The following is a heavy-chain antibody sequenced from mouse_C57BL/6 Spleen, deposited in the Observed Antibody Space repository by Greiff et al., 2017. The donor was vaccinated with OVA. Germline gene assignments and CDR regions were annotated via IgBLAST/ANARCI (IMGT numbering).Heavy chain of an antibody. CDR1: GYAFTNYL. CDR3: AREGWILFYAMDY. D-gene: IGHD2-3*01. Sequence: QVQLQQSGAELVRPGTSVKVSCKASGYAFTNYLIEWVKQRPGQGLEWIGVINPGSGGTNYNEKFKGKATLTADKSSSTAYMQLSSLTSEDSAVYFCAREGWILFYAMDYWGQGTSVTVSS. CDR2: INPGSGGT. V-gene: IGHV1-54*01. J-gene: IGHJ4*01.